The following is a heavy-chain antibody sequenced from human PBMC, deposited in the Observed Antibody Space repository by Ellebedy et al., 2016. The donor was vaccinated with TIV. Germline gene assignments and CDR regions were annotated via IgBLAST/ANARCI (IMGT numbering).Heavy chain of an antibody. J-gene: IGHJ6*02. CDR2: VSYDGNTK. D-gene: IGHD6-6*01. CDR1: GFTFSHYA. Sequence: GESLKISCAASGFTFSHYAMHWVRQAPGKGLEWVAEVSYDGNTKYYTDSVKGRFTISRDNSKNTLSLQMNSLRAEDTAVYYCARRIAARPDYYYAMDVWGQGTTVTVAS. CDR3: ARRIAARPDYYYAMDV. V-gene: IGHV3-30*04.